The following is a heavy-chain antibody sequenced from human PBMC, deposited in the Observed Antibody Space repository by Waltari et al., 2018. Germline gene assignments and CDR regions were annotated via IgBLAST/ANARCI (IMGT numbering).Heavy chain of an antibody. J-gene: IGHJ4*02. CDR2: IGGSGGST. CDR3: AKDPFDSSGYPAGYY. V-gene: IGHV3-23*04. D-gene: IGHD3-22*01. CDR1: GFTFSSYA. Sequence: EVQLVESGGGLVQPGGSLRLSCAASGFTFSSYAMSWVRQAPGKGLEWVSAIGGSGGSTYYADAWKGRFTISSDNSKNPLYLQMNSLRAEDTAVYYCAKDPFDSSGYPAGYYWGQGTLVTVSS.